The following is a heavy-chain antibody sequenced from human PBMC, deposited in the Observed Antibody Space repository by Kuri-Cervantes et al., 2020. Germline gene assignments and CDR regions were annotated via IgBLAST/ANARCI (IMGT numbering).Heavy chain of an antibody. CDR1: GYSISSGDY. D-gene: IGHD3-10*01. CDR3: ASWEFSGDY. J-gene: IGHJ4*02. Sequence: ESLKISCAVSGYSISSGDYWGWIRQPPGKGLEWIGSIYHSGSTYYNPSLKSRVTISVDTSKNQFSLKLSSVTAADTAVYYCASWEFSGDYWGQGTLVTVSS. V-gene: IGHV4-38-2*01. CDR2: IYHSGST.